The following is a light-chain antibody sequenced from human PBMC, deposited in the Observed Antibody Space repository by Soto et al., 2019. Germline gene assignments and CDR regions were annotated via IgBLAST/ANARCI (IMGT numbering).Light chain of an antibody. V-gene: IGLV1-40*01. Sequence: QSVLTQPPAVSGAPGQRVTISCTGSSSNIGAGYDVHWYQQLPGTAPKLLIYGNSNRPSGVPDRFSGSKSGTSASLAITGLQAEDEADYYCQSYASSLSGSEVYGERTQLTVL. CDR1: SSNIGAGYD. CDR3: QSYASSLSGSEV. J-gene: IGLJ2*01. CDR2: GNS.